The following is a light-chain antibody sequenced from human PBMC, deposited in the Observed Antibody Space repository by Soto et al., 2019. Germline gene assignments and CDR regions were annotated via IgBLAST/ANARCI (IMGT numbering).Light chain of an antibody. CDR3: QHRNEWPFT. V-gene: IGKV3-11*01. CDR1: QSVYSY. CDR2: DVS. J-gene: IGKJ4*01. Sequence: EVVLTQSPATLSLSPGERATLSCRASQSVYSYLAWYQQKPGQPPRLLISDVSNRATGIPARFSGSGYGTDFTLTIRSLEPEDFAVYYCQHRNEWPFTFGGGTKVELK.